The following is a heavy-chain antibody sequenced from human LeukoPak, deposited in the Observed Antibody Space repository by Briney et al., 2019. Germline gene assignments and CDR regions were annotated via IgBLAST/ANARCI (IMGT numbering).Heavy chain of an antibody. CDR2: ISSSSSYI. D-gene: IGHD1-26*01. J-gene: IGHJ4*02. V-gene: IGHV3-21*01. CDR3: ASGPPELLWIDY. CDR1: GFTFSSYS. Sequence: GGSLRLSCAASGFTFSSYSMNWVRQAPGTGLEWVSSISSSSSYIYYADSVKGRFTISRDNAKNSLYLQMNSLRAEDTAVYYCASGPPELLWIDYWGQGTLVTASS.